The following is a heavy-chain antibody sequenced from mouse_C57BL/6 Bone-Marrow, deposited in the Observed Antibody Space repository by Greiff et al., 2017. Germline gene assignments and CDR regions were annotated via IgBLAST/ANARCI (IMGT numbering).Heavy chain of an antibody. J-gene: IGHJ3*01. Sequence: VQLQQSGAELVRPGASVKLSCTASGFNIKDDYMHWVKQRPEQGLEWIGWIDPENGDTEYASKFQGKATITADTSSNTAYLQLSSLTTEDTAVYYCTGYPFAYWGQGTLVTVSA. D-gene: IGHD1-2*01. CDR3: TGYPFAY. CDR2: IDPENGDT. V-gene: IGHV14-4*01. CDR1: GFNIKDDY.